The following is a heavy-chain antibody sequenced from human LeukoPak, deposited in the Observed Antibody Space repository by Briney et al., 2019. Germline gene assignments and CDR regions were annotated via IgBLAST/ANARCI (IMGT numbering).Heavy chain of an antibody. CDR1: GFTFDEYG. CDR3: ARVPGFGESYWYFDL. CDR2: INWNGGSS. Sequence: GGSLRLSCAASGFTFDEYGMNWVRQVPGRGLEWVSTINWNGGSSSYADSVKGRFTISRDNAKNSLYLQMSNLRAEDTAFYYCARVPGFGESYWYFDLWGCGTLVTVSS. J-gene: IGHJ2*01. V-gene: IGHV3-20*04. D-gene: IGHD3-10*01.